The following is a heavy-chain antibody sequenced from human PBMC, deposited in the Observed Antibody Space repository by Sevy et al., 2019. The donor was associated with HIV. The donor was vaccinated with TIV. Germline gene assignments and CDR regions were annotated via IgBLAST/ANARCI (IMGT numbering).Heavy chain of an antibody. J-gene: IGHJ4*02. Sequence: SETLSLTCAVYGGSFSGYYWSWIRQPPGKGLEWIGEINHSGSTNYNPSLKSRVTISVDTSKNQFSLKLSSVTAADTAVYYCARGGRGDNYGDYGNYFDYWGQRTLVTVSS. CDR1: GGSFSGYY. D-gene: IGHD4-17*01. CDR3: ARGGRGDNYGDYGNYFDY. CDR2: INHSGST. V-gene: IGHV4-34*01.